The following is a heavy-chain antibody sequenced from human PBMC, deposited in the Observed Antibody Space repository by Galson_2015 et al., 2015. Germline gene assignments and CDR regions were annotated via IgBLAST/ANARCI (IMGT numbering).Heavy chain of an antibody. V-gene: IGHV3-7*04. J-gene: IGHJ4*02. CDR2: IKQDGSEK. D-gene: IGHD6-13*01. CDR1: GFTFSSYW. CDR3: AKGLSSSWYRVH. Sequence: SLRLSCAASGFTFSSYWMSWVRQAPGKGLEWVANIKQDGSEKYYVDSVKGRFTISRDNAKNSLYLQMNSLRAEDTAVYYCAKGLSSSWYRVHWGQGTLVTVSS.